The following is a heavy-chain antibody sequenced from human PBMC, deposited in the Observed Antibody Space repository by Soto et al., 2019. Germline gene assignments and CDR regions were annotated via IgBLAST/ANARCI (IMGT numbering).Heavy chain of an antibody. Sequence: QVQLVQSGAEVKKPGASVKVSCKASGYTFTNQGISWERQAPGQGLEWLGWISGHNDNTKYAQRLQGRVTMTTDTSSTTAYMERRCLKSDDTDVYYCPRDLYPLAYYFDYWGQGTLDTVSS. CDR3: PRDLYPLAYYFDY. CDR2: ISGHNDNT. J-gene: IGHJ4*02. CDR1: GYTFTNQG. V-gene: IGHV1-18*01.